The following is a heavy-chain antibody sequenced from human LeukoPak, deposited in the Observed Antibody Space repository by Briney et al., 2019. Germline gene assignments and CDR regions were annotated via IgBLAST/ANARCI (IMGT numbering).Heavy chain of an antibody. CDR1: GFSFSDYD. CDR3: GRAFPPLRTSSAGDL. V-gene: IGHV3-21*01. J-gene: IGHJ1*01. CDR2: ISGRSSHV. D-gene: IGHD3-16*01. Sequence: GGSLRLSCSASGFSFSDYDMDWVRQAPGKGLEWVSAISGRSSHVYYGESVKGRFTISRDNAKNSLYLQLDSLGVEDTAVYYCGRAFPPLRTSSAGDLWGQGTLVTVSS.